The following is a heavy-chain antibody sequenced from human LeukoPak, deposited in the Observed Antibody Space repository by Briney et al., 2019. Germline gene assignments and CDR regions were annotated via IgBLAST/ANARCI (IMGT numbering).Heavy chain of an antibody. CDR3: ARSITGTLFDY. J-gene: IGHJ4*02. V-gene: IGHV4-38-2*01. CDR2: IYHSGST. D-gene: IGHD1-20*01. Sequence: SETVSLTCAVSGYSISSGYYWGWIRQPPGKGLEWIGSIYHSGSTYYNPSLKSRVTISVDTSKNQFSLKLSSVTAADTAVYYCARSITGTLFDYWGQGTLVTVSS. CDR1: GYSISSGYY.